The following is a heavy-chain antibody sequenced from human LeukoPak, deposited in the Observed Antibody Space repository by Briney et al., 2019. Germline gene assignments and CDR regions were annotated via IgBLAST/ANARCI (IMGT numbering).Heavy chain of an antibody. J-gene: IGHJ4*02. Sequence: PSETLSLTCSVSAGSISRYYWSWIRQPPGKGLEWIGYIYYSESTNYNPSLKSRVTMSLDTSRNQFSLKLSSVTAADTAVYYCAREYHYYDTRGYYYFDYWGQGTLVTVSS. D-gene: IGHD3-22*01. V-gene: IGHV4-59*01. CDR1: AGSISRYY. CDR2: IYYSEST. CDR3: AREYHYYDTRGYYYFDY.